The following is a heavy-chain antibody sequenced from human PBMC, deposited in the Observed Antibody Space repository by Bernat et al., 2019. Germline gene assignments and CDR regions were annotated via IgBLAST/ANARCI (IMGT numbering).Heavy chain of an antibody. CDR1: GFTFSSYA. CDR3: ATGSAGYYYYGMDV. D-gene: IGHD4-17*01. Sequence: EVQLLESGGGLVQPGGSLRLSCVASGFTFSSYAMSWVRQAPGKGLEWVSAISGSGGSTYYADSVKGRFTISRDNSKNTLYLQMNSLRAEDTAVYYCATGSAGYYYYGMDVWGQGTTVTVSS. V-gene: IGHV3-23*01. J-gene: IGHJ6*02. CDR2: ISGSGGST.